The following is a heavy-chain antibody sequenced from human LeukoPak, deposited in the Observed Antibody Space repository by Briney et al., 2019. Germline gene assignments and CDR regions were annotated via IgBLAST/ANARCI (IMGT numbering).Heavy chain of an antibody. J-gene: IGHJ6*02. Sequence: SETLSLTCTVSGVSISSSSHYWGWIRQPPGKGPEWIGSPYYSGSTYYNPSLKSRVTISVDTSKNQYSLKLSSVTATDTAVYYCARHDCTTTSCLYFYGMDVWGQGTTVTVSS. CDR1: GVSISSSSHY. D-gene: IGHD2-2*01. V-gene: IGHV4-39*01. CDR2: PYYSGST. CDR3: ARHDCTTTSCLYFYGMDV.